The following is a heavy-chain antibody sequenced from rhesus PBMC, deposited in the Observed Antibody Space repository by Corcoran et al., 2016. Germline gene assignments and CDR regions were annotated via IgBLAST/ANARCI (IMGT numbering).Heavy chain of an antibody. V-gene: IGHV4-173*01. J-gene: IGHJ6*01. CDR3: ARVSGVVLNYGLDS. D-gene: IGHD3-34*01. CDR1: GGSISCNS. Sequence: QVQLQESGPGLVKPSETLSLTCAVSGGSISCNSWSWTRPPPGKGLEWIGRVPGSGGSTDYNPSLKSRVTISTDTSKNQFSLKLSSVTAADTAVYYCARVSGVVLNYGLDSWGQGVVVTVSS. CDR2: VPGSGGST.